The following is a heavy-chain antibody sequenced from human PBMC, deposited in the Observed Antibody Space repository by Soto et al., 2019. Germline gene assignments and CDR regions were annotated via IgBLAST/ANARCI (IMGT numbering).Heavy chain of an antibody. Sequence: QVQLQESGPGLVKPSQTLSLTCTVSGGSISSGGYYWSWIRQHPGKGLEWIGYIYYSGSTYYNPSLKSRVTISVDTSKNQFSLKLSSVTAADTAVYYCARDLHDYGALQDYYYGMDVWGQGTTVTVSS. CDR3: ARDLHDYGALQDYYYGMDV. D-gene: IGHD4-17*01. CDR1: GGSISSGGYY. CDR2: IYYSGST. J-gene: IGHJ6*02. V-gene: IGHV4-31*03.